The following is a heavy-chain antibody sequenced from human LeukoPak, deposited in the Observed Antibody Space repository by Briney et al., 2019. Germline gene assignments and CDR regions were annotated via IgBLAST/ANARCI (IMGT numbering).Heavy chain of an antibody. V-gene: IGHV3-23*01. CDR3: ARETLGVTAFDI. D-gene: IGHD2-21*02. CDR2: ISGSGDNT. J-gene: IGHJ3*02. Sequence: GGSLRLSCAASGFTFSSHGMSWVRQAPGKGLEWVSTISGSGDNTYYADSVKGRFTISRDNAKNSLYLQMNSLRAEDTAVYYCARETLGVTAFDIWGQGTMVTVSS. CDR1: GFTFSSHG.